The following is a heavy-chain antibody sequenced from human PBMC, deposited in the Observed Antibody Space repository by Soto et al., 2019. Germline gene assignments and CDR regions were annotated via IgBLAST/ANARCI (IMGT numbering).Heavy chain of an antibody. CDR2: IYPGDSDT. D-gene: IGHD5-12*01. CDR3: ARHGGYSYYYYGMDV. CDR1: GYSFTSYW. J-gene: IGHJ6*02. V-gene: IGHV5-51*01. Sequence: PGESLKISFKGSGYSFTSYWIGWVRQMPGKGLEWMGIIYPGDSDTRYSPSFQGQVTISADKSISTAYLQWSSLKASDTAMYYCARHGGYSYYYYGMDVWGQGTTVTVSS.